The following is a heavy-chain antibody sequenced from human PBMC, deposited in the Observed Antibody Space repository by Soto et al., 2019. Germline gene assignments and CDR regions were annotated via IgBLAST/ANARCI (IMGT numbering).Heavy chain of an antibody. J-gene: IGHJ4*02. CDR3: ARDSGIPNDY. CDR2: IHNNGDT. V-gene: IGHV3-53*01. D-gene: IGHD1-1*01. Sequence: PVGSLRLCCAVSGFNVKNNYVNWVRQAPGKGLEWVSVIHNNGDTYYADSVKGRSTISRDNSKNTVYLQMDSLRADDSAIYYCARDSGIPNDYWGQGTLVTVSS. CDR1: GFNVKNNY.